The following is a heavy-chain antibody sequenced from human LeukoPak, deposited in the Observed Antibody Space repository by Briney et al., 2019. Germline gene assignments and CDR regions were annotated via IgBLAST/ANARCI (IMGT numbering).Heavy chain of an antibody. J-gene: IGHJ4*02. CDR1: GYTFTSYD. CDR2: MNPNSGNT. CDR3: ARVAVRGVPALGY. D-gene: IGHD3-10*01. Sequence: ASVKVSCKASGYTFTSYDINWVRQATGQGLEWMGWMNPNSGNTGYAQKFQGRVTMTRNTSISTAYMGLSSLRSEDTAVYYCARVAVRGVPALGYWGQGTLVTVSS. V-gene: IGHV1-8*01.